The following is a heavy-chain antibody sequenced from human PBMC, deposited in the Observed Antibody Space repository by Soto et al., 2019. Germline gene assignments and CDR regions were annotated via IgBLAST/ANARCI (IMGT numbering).Heavy chain of an antibody. CDR3: ARGKGMEENYFYYGLDI. CDR1: GYTFSTYA. CDR2: LNGGTGQT. J-gene: IGHJ6*02. D-gene: IGHD1-1*01. Sequence: ASVKVSCKASGYTFSTYAMHWVRQAPGQSLEWMGWLNGGTGQTRYSQKFQDRVIITRDTSASTGYMELSSLTSEDTAVYYCARGKGMEENYFYYGLDIWGQGNTVTVSS. V-gene: IGHV1-3*01.